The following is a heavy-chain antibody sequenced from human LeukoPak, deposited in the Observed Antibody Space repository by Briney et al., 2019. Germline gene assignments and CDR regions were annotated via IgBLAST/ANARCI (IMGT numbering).Heavy chain of an antibody. CDR1: GGSISSYY. J-gene: IGHJ6*03. V-gene: IGHV4-59*01. Sequence: PSETLSLTCTVSGGSISSYYWSWIRQPPGKGLEWIGYIYYSGNTNYNPSLKSRVTISVDTSKNQFSLKLSSVTAADTAVYYCAREGLRSIAARRGTRDYMDVWGKGTTVIVSS. CDR2: IYYSGNT. D-gene: IGHD6-6*01. CDR3: AREGLRSIAARRGTRDYMDV.